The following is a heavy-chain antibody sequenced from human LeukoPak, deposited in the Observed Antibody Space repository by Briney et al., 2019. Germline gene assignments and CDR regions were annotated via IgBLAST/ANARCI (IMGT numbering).Heavy chain of an antibody. CDR2: IWNDGSNK. CDR1: GFTFSSYS. J-gene: IGHJ6*03. Sequence: PGGSLRLSCAASGFTFSSYSMNWVRQAPGKGLEWVAVIWNDGSNKYYADSVKGRFTISRDNSKNTLYLEMNGLRAEDTAVYYCAKDTGYYYYYMDVWGKGTMVTVSS. V-gene: IGHV3-33*06. D-gene: IGHD1-14*01. CDR3: AKDTGYYYYYMDV.